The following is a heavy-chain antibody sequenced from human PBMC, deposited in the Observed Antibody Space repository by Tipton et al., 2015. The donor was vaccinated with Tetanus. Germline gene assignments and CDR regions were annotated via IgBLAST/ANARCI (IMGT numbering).Heavy chain of an antibody. V-gene: IGHV5-51*01. J-gene: IGHJ4*02. CDR1: GYRFTSQW. CDR3: ARRDSNYDTYYFHY. CDR2: IYPGDSDT. Sequence: QLVQSGAVVKKPGESLKISCKGSGYRFTSQWIGWVRQKPGKGLEWMGIIYPGDSDTRYSPPFEGQVTISADKSNSTTYLQWSSLKASDTAMYYCARRDSNYDTYYFHYWGQGTLVTVSS. D-gene: IGHD4-11*01.